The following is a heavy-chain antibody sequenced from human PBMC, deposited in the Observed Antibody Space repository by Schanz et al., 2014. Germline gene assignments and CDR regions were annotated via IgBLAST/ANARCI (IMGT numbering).Heavy chain of an antibody. CDR1: GFTVSSNY. CDR2: MYINSGST. CDR3: ARVGRDYISSSVLDSLHY. V-gene: IGHV3-66*03. Sequence: EVQLVESGGGLIQPGGSLRLSCAASGFTVSSNYMSWVRQAPGKGLEWISSMYINSGSTQYADSVKGRFTISRDNTKNTLFLQMNNLRPEDTAMYFCARVGRDYISSSVLDSLHYWGQGSLVTVS. J-gene: IGHJ4*02. D-gene: IGHD6-6*01.